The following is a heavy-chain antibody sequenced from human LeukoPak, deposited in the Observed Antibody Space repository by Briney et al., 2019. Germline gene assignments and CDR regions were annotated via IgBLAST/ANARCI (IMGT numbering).Heavy chain of an antibody. D-gene: IGHD3-22*01. J-gene: IGHJ3*02. CDR3: ARREYYFDSSGYYGNDAFDI. CDR1: GGSISSDDYY. CDR2: IYYSGST. V-gene: IGHV4-30-4*08. Sequence: PSETLSLTCTVSGGSISSDDYYWSWIRQPPGKGLEWIGYIYYSGSTYYNPSLKSRVTISVDTSKNQFSLKLSSVTAADTAVYYCARREYYFDSSGYYGNDAFDIWGQGTMVTVSS.